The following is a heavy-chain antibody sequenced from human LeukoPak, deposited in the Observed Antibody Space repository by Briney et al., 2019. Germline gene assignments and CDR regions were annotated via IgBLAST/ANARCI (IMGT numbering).Heavy chain of an antibody. V-gene: IGHV3-64*01. CDR1: GFTFSSYA. CDR2: ISSNGGST. D-gene: IGHD3-16*02. CDR3: ARGYYDYVWGSSRPEPYYYYGMDV. Sequence: GGSLRLSCAASGFTFSSYAMHWVRQAPGKGLEYVSAISSNGGSTYYANSVKGRFTISRDNSKNTLYLQMGSLRAEDMAVYYCARGYYDYVWGSSRPEPYYYYGMDVWGQGTTVTVSS. J-gene: IGHJ6*02.